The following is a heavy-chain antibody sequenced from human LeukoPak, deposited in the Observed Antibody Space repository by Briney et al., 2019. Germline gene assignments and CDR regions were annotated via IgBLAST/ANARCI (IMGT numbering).Heavy chain of an antibody. CDR1: GGFVSNNY. CDR2: MYYTGST. Sequence: PSETLSLTCTVSGGFVSNNYWSWIRQSPGKRLEWIGCMYYTGSTNYNPSLESRVTISVDTSKKQLSLKLTSVTAADTAVDYCAISGTGLNSPFDYWGQGTLVTVSS. D-gene: IGHD2-2*01. CDR3: AISGTGLNSPFDY. J-gene: IGHJ4*02. V-gene: IGHV4-59*02.